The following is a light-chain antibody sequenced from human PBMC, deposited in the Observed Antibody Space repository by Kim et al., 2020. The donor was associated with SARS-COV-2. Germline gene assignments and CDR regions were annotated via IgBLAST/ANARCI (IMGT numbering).Light chain of an antibody. V-gene: IGKV1-9*01. CDR2: AAS. CDR1: QGIASY. CDR3: QQFHSPLS. J-gene: IGKJ4*01. Sequence: SASVGDRATVTGRASQGIASYLAWYQQKPGKAPNLLIYAASNLYSGVPSRFRGSGSGTKFTLTISSLQPEDFATYYCQQFHSPLSFGGGTKVDIK.